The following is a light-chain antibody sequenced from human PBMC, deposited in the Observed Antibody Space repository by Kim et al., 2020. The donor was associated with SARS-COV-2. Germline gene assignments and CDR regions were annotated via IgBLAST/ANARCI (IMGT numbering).Light chain of an antibody. J-gene: IGKJ2*01. Sequence: LSVSPGERVTLSCRASQSVGGRLAWYQQKPGQAPRLLIYGAFTRATGIPDRFSGSASGTEFTLTISSLQSEDSAVYYCQQYSDWYTFGQGTKLEI. CDR2: GAF. CDR3: QQYSDWYT. CDR1: QSVGGR. V-gene: IGKV3-15*01.